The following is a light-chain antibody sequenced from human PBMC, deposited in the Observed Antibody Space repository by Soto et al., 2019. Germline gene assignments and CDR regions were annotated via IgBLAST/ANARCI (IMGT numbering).Light chain of an antibody. CDR3: CSYAGSSTGGGYV. CDR2: GGS. V-gene: IGLV2-23*01. J-gene: IGLJ1*01. Sequence: SVLTQPASVSGSPGQSITISCTGTSSDVGSYNLVSWYQQHPGKAPKLMIYGGSKRPSGVSNRFSGSKSGNTASLTISGLQAEDEADYYCCSYAGSSTGGGYVFGTGTKVTVL. CDR1: SSDVGSYNL.